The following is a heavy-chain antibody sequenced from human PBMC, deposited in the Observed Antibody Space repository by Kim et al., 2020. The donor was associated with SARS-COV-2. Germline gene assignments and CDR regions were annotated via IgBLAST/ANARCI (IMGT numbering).Heavy chain of an antibody. Sequence: SETLSLTCAVYGGSFSGYYWSWIRQPSGKGLEWIGEINHSGSTNYNPSLKSRVTISVDTSKNQFSLKLSSVTAADTAVYYCARLVPPRYCSSTSCHEWFDYWGQGTLVTVSS. D-gene: IGHD2-2*01. CDR1: GGSFSGYY. V-gene: IGHV4-34*01. CDR2: INHSGST. J-gene: IGHJ4*02. CDR3: ARLVPPRYCSSTSCHEWFDY.